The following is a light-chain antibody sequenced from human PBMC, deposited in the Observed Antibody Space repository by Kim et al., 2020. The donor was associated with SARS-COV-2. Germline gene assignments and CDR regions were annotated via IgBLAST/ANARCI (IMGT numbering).Light chain of an antibody. CDR1: QSLSGTY. CDR3: QQYDDSPLT. Sequence: LSPGERATLFCRASQSLSGTYLAWYQQKPGQAPRLLIYGASNRAAGIPDRFSGGGSGTDFTLTISRLEPEDFAVFYCQQYDDSPLTFGGGTKLEI. CDR2: GAS. J-gene: IGKJ4*01. V-gene: IGKV3-20*01.